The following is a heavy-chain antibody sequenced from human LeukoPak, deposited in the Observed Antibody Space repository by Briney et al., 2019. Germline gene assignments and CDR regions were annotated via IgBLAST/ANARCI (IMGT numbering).Heavy chain of an antibody. J-gene: IGHJ4*02. D-gene: IGHD3-10*01. V-gene: IGHV1-2*02. CDR2: INPNSGGT. CDR3: ARDLGGRMVRGVIEY. CDR1: GYTFTCYY. Sequence: GASVKVSCKASGYTFTCYYMHWVRQAPGQGLEWMGWINPNSGGTNYAQKFQGRVNMTRDTSINTAYMELSRLRSDDTAVYYCARDLGGRMVRGVIEYWGQGTLVTVSS.